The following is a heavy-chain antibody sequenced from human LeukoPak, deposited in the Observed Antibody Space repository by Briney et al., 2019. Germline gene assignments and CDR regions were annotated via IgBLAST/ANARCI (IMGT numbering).Heavy chain of an antibody. Sequence: PGGSLRLSCAASGFTFSSYAMTWVRQAPGRGLEWVGRIKSKTDGGTTDYAAPVKGRFTISRDDSKTTLYLQMNSLQTEDTAVYYCTTDQVVRGVTNDYWGQGTLVTVSS. J-gene: IGHJ4*02. CDR1: GFTFSSYA. V-gene: IGHV3-15*01. CDR3: TTDQVVRGVTNDY. CDR2: IKSKTDGGTT. D-gene: IGHD3-10*01.